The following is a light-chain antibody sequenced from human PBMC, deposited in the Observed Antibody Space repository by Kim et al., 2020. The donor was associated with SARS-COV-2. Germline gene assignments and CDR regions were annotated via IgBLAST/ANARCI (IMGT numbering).Light chain of an antibody. J-gene: IGLJ3*02. Sequence: GQKVTISCSGSTSNSGSNYVSWYRQVPGTAPKLLIYDNNKRPSGIPDRFSGSKSGTSATLGITGLQTGDEADYYCGTWDTSLSAGVFGGGTKLTVL. CDR1: TSNSGSNY. CDR3: GTWDTSLSAGV. V-gene: IGLV1-51*01. CDR2: DNN.